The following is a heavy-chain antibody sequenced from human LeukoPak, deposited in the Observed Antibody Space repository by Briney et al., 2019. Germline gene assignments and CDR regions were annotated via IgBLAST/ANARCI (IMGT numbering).Heavy chain of an antibody. CDR1: GYSFTSYW. V-gene: IGHV5-51*01. D-gene: IGHD6-19*01. CDR3: ARHRAVAGIYWFDP. CDR2: IYPGDSDT. Sequence: GESLKISCKGSGYSFTSYWIGWVRQMPGKGLEWMGTIYPGDSDTRYSPSFQGQVTISADKSISTAYLRWSSLKASDTAMYYCARHRAVAGIYWFDPWGQGTLVTVSS. J-gene: IGHJ5*02.